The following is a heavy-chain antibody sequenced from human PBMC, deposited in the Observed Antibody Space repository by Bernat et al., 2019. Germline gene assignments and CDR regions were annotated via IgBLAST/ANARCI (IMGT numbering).Heavy chain of an antibody. J-gene: IGHJ5*02. D-gene: IGHD3-16*02. CDR2: IKSKTDGGTT. CDR3: TTDLADYIWGSYRYLGWFDP. CDR1: GFTFSNAW. Sequence: EVQLVESGGGLVKPGGSLRLSCAASGFTFSNAWMSWVRQAPGKGLGWVGRIKSKTDGGTTDYAAPVKGRFTISRDDSKNTLYLQMNSLKTEDTAVYYCTTDLADYIWGSYRYLGWFDPWGQGTLVTVSS. V-gene: IGHV3-15*01.